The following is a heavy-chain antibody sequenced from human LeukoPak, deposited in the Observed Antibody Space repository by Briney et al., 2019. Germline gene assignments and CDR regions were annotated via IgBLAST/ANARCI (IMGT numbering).Heavy chain of an antibody. D-gene: IGHD1-14*01. V-gene: IGHV3-30*04. Sequence: GGSLRLSCTTSGFTFSSYAMHWVRQAPGKGLEWVAVISYDGSNKYYADSVKGRFTISRDNSKNTLYLQMNSLRAEDTAVYYCAREKNRNYFDYWGQGTLVTVSS. CDR3: AREKNRNYFDY. CDR1: GFTFSSYA. CDR2: ISYDGSNK. J-gene: IGHJ4*02.